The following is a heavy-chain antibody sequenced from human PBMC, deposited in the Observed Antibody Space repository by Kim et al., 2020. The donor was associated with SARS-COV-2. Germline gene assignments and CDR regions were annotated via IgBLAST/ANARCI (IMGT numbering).Heavy chain of an antibody. J-gene: IGHJ5*02. CDR2: ISYDGSDK. D-gene: IGHD2-2*02. Sequence: GGSLRLSCAASGFNFSNYGIHWVRQAPGKGLEWVAIISYDGSDKYYVDSVKGRFTISRDNSKNTVYLQMDSLRTDDTGVYYCARDLPAAAIFYVALAPWGLGTLVTVSS. CDR3: ARDLPAAAIFYVALAP. CDR1: GFNFSNYG. V-gene: IGHV3-30*03.